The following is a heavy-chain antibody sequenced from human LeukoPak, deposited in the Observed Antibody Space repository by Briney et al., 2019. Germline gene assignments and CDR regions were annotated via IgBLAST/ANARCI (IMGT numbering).Heavy chain of an antibody. CDR3: SRPYTAYAFDY. J-gene: IGHJ4*02. V-gene: IGHV3-48*03. D-gene: IGHD5-12*01. CDR1: GLPYSSYE. CDR2: ISRSGCTI. Sequence: GGSLSLFCAASGLPYSSYEMQGVRQAPGRGLEGVSYISRSGCTIFYAHSVEGLFNISRDNAKNSLYLQMNHLRCEDAPVFHCSRPYTAYAFDYWGQGTLV.